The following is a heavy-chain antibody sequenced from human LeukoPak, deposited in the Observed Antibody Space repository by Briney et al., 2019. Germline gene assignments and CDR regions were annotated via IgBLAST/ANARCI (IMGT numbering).Heavy chain of an antibody. CDR1: GFTFSSYA. CDR2: ISGSGGST. Sequence: GGSLRLSCAASGFTFSSYAMSWVRQAPGKGLEWVSTISGSGGSTYYADSFKGRFTISRDNAQNSLYLQMNSLRVEDTAVYYCARDPPGAHFDFWGQGALVTVSS. CDR3: ARDPPGAHFDF. J-gene: IGHJ4*02. V-gene: IGHV3-23*01. D-gene: IGHD7-27*01.